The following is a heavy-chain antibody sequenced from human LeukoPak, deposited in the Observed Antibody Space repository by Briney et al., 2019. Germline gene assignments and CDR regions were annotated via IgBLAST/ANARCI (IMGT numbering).Heavy chain of an antibody. D-gene: IGHD3-9*01. V-gene: IGHV3-21*01. Sequence: PGGSLRLSCAASGFTVSSNYMSWVRQAPGKGLEWVSSISSSSSYIYYADSVKGRFTISRDNAKNSLYLQMNSLRAEDTAVYYCARFMGDILTGYFPDFDYWGQGTLVTVSS. CDR3: ARFMGDILTGYFPDFDY. CDR1: GFTVSSNY. J-gene: IGHJ4*02. CDR2: ISSSSSYI.